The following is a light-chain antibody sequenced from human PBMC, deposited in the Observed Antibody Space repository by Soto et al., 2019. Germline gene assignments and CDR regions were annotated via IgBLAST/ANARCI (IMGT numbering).Light chain of an antibody. Sequence: QSALTQPPSASGSLGQSVTISCTGTSSDVGAYNYVSWYQQHPGKAPKLMIYEVTRRPSGVPDRFSGSKSGNTASLNVSGLQADDEAQYYCSSYTGSVNLVFGGGTKLTVL. CDR2: EVT. V-gene: IGLV2-8*01. CDR1: SSDVGAYNY. J-gene: IGLJ2*01. CDR3: SSYTGSVNLV.